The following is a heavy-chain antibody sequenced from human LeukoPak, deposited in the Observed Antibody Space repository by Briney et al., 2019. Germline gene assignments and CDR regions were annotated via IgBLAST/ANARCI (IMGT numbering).Heavy chain of an antibody. Sequence: GGSLRLSCAASGFTFSSYSMNWVRQAPGKGLEWVSSISSSSSYIYYADSVKGRFTISRDNAKNSLYLQMNSLRAEDTAVYYCAGRGYCSSTSCYDFDYWGQGTLVTVSS. CDR3: AGRGYCSSTSCYDFDY. CDR2: ISSSSSYI. V-gene: IGHV3-21*01. D-gene: IGHD2-2*01. J-gene: IGHJ4*02. CDR1: GFTFSSYS.